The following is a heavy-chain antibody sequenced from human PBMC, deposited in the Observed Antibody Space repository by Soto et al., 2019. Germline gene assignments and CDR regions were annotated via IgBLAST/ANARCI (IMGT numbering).Heavy chain of an antibody. CDR2: ISAYNGNT. V-gene: IGHV1-18*01. CDR3: ARITSSGSYTDAFDI. D-gene: IGHD1-26*01. Sequence: ASVRVSCKASGSTFTRYGISWVRQAPGQGLEGMGWISAYNGNTNYAQKLQGRVTMTTDTSTSTAYMELRSLRSDDTAVYYCARITSSGSYTDAFDIWGQGTMVT. CDR1: GSTFTRYG. J-gene: IGHJ3*02.